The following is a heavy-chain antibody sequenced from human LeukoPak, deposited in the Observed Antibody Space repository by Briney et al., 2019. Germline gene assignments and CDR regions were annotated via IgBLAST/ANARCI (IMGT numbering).Heavy chain of an antibody. Sequence: PSETLSLTCTVSGGSISSNFWSWLRQPPGKGLEYIGYIYNSGTTNYNPSLKSRVTISVDTSKNQFSLKLSSVTAADTAIYYCAKSFSETERATITAYWGQGTLVTVSS. CDR3: AKSFSETERATITAY. CDR1: GGSISSNF. D-gene: IGHD5-24*01. V-gene: IGHV4-59*01. J-gene: IGHJ4*02. CDR2: IYNSGTT.